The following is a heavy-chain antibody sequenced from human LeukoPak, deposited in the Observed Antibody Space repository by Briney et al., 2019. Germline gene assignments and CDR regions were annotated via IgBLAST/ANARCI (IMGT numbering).Heavy chain of an antibody. Sequence: GRSLRLSCAASGFTFSSYAMHWVRQAPGKGLEWVAVISYDGSNKYYADSVKGRFTISRDNSKNTLYLQMNSLRAEDTAVYYCARILPYYDILGVDYWGQGTLVTVSS. CDR1: GFTFSSYA. J-gene: IGHJ4*02. D-gene: IGHD3-9*01. CDR3: ARILPYYDILGVDY. CDR2: ISYDGSNK. V-gene: IGHV3-30-3*01.